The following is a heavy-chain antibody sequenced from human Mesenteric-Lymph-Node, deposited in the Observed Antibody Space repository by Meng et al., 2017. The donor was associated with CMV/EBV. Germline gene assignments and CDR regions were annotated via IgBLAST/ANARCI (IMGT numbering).Heavy chain of an antibody. V-gene: IGHV4-59*01. Sequence: SETLSLTCTVSGDSISSYYWSWIRQPPGKGLEWIGSIYYSGSTYYNPSLKSRVTISVDTSKNQFSLKLSSVTAADTAVYYCAREAWTGTTSDSVWYDYYGMDVWGQGTTVTVSS. CDR3: AREAWTGTTSDSVWYDYYGMDV. J-gene: IGHJ6*02. CDR2: IYYSGST. CDR1: GDSISSYY. D-gene: IGHD1-7*01.